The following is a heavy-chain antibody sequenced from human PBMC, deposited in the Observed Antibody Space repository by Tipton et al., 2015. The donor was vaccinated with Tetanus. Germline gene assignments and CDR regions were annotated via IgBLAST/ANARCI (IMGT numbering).Heavy chain of an antibody. V-gene: IGHV4-39*01. Sequence: TLSLTCAVSIGSINSGSYHWDWIRQPPGKGLEWLGGIPSGGRASYNPSLKSRIPISVDTSKNQFSLKLSSVTSADTAVYYCARHVHGFGALLTPAATHYYYGMDVWGQGTTVTVSS. D-gene: IGHD2-2*01. J-gene: IGHJ6*02. CDR1: IGSINSGSYH. CDR3: ARHVHGFGALLTPAATHYYYGMDV. CDR2: IPSGGRA.